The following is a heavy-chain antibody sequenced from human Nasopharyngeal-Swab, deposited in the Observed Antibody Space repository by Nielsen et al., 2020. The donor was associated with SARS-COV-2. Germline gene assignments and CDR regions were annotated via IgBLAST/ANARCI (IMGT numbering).Heavy chain of an antibody. CDR3: ASSGSYLGADY. V-gene: IGHV4-59*08. J-gene: IGHJ4*02. CDR1: GGSFSGYY. D-gene: IGHD1-26*01. CDR2: IYYSGST. Sequence: SETLSLTCAVYGGSFSGYYCSWIRQPPGKGLEWIGYIYYSGSTNYNPSLKSRVTISVDTSKNQLSLKLSSVTAADTAVYYCASSGSYLGADYWGQGTLVTVSS.